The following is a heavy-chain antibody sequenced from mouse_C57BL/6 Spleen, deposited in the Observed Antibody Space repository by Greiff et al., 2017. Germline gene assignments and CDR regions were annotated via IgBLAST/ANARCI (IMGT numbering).Heavy chain of an antibody. J-gene: IGHJ4*01. CDR2: INPNNGGT. CDR1: GYTITDYY. V-gene: IGHV1-26*01. Sequence: VQLQQSGPELVKPGASVKISCKASGYTITDYYMNWVKQSHGKSLEWIGDINPNNGGTSYNQKFKGKATLTVDKSSRTAYMELRSLTSEDSAVYYCASGTGFYYAMDYWGQGTSVTVSS. D-gene: IGHD4-1*01. CDR3: ASGTGFYYAMDY.